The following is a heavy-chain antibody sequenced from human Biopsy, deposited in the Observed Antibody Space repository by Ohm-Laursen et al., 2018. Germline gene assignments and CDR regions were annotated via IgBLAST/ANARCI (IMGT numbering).Heavy chain of an antibody. V-gene: IGHV4-59*08. CDR2: ISYSRDT. J-gene: IGHJ4*02. Sequence: GTLSLTCTVSGGSISGSSWSWIRQAPGKGLEWIGYISYSRDTNYNPSLKSRITISADTSKNQFSLKLGSVTVADTAVFYCARRGSGGRPFDYWGQGSLVTVSS. CDR1: GGSISGSS. D-gene: IGHD2-15*01. CDR3: ARRGSGGRPFDY.